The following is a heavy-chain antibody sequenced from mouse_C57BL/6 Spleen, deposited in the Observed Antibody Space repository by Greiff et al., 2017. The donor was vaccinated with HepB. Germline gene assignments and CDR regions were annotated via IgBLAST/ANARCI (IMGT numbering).Heavy chain of an antibody. CDR1: GFTFTDYY. V-gene: IGHV7-3*01. J-gene: IGHJ2*01. Sequence: EVQLVESGGGLVQPGGSLSLSCAASGFTFTDYYMSWVRQPPGKALEWLGFIRNKANGYTTEYSASVKGRFTISRDNSQSILYLQMNALRAEDSATYDCARSLYDHGYYFDYWGQGTTLTVSS. D-gene: IGHD2-3*01. CDR2: IRNKANGYTT. CDR3: ARSLYDHGYYFDY.